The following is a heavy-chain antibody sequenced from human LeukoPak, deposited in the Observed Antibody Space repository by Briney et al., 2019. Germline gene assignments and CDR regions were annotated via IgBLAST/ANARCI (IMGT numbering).Heavy chain of an antibody. D-gene: IGHD4-23*01. CDR3: ARCRDGGRGEAADY. V-gene: IGHV4-39*07. CDR2: IYDSAST. CDR1: GGSISSDNYY. J-gene: IGHJ4*02. Sequence: SETLSLTCTVSGGSISSDNYYWGWMRQTPGKGLDWIGSIYDSASTYYHPSLKSRVTIALDTSKNQVSLRLTSVTAADTAVYYCARCRDGGRGEAADYWGQGTLVTVSS.